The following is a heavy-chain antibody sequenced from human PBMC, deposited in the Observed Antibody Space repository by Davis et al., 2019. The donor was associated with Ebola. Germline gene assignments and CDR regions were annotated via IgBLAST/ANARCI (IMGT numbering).Heavy chain of an antibody. CDR2: IKQDGSEK. Sequence: GESLKISCAASGFTFSSYWMSWVRQAPGKGLEWVANIKQDGSEKYYVDSAKGRFTISRDNAKNSLYLQMNSLRAEDTAAYYCARAYSSSWYGGNDYWGQGTLVTVSS. J-gene: IGHJ4*02. D-gene: IGHD6-13*01. CDR1: GFTFSSYW. V-gene: IGHV3-7*01. CDR3: ARAYSSSWYGGNDY.